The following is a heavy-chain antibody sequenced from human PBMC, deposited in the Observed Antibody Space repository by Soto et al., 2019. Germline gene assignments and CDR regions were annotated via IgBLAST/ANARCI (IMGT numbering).Heavy chain of an antibody. J-gene: IGHJ3*02. CDR2: ISAYNGNT. CDR3: ARLRSSIAARLDAFDI. Sequence: ASVKVSCKASGYTFTSYGISWVRQAPGQGLEWMGWISAYNGNTNYAQKLQGRVTMTTDTSTSTAYMELRSLRSDDTAVYYCARLRSSIAARLDAFDIWGQGTMVTVSS. V-gene: IGHV1-18*01. D-gene: IGHD6-6*01. CDR1: GYTFTSYG.